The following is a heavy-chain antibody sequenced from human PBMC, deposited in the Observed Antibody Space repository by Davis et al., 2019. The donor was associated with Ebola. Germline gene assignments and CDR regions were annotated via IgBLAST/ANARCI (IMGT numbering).Heavy chain of an antibody. CDR2: ITSSSSHI. V-gene: IGHV3-21*01. CDR3: VRGGSRGGDY. CDR1: GFTFSNYA. J-gene: IGHJ4*02. D-gene: IGHD3-16*01. Sequence: PGGSLRLSCAASGFTFSNYAMNWVRQAPGEGLEWVSSITSSSSHIYYADSVKGRFTISTDNAKNSLYLQMNSLRVDDTAVYYCVRGGSRGGDYWGQGTLATVSS.